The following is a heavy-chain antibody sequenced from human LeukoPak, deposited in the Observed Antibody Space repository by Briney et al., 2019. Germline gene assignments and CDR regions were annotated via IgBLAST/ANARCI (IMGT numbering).Heavy chain of an antibody. Sequence: GESLKISCKGSGYSFTTYWIGWVRQMPGKGLEWMGIIYPGDSDTRYSPSFQGHVTISADKSISTAYLQWSSLKASDTAMFYCARPAPVASTYYFDYWGQGTLVTVSS. V-gene: IGHV5-51*01. D-gene: IGHD2/OR15-2a*01. CDR1: GYSFTTYW. J-gene: IGHJ4*02. CDR3: ARPAPVASTYYFDY. CDR2: IYPGDSDT.